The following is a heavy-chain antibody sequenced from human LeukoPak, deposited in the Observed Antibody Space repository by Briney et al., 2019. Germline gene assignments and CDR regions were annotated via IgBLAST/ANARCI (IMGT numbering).Heavy chain of an antibody. D-gene: IGHD3-16*02. CDR3: AKLSGDYVWGSYRYTVDY. CDR1: GFTFSSYA. CDR2: ISGSGGST. V-gene: IGHV3-23*01. J-gene: IGHJ4*02. Sequence: PGGSLRLSCAASGFTFSSYAMSWVRQAPGKGLEWVSAISGSGGSTYYADSVKGRFTISRDNSKNTLYLQMNSLRAEDTAVYYCAKLSGDYVWGSYRYTVDYWGQGTLVTVSS.